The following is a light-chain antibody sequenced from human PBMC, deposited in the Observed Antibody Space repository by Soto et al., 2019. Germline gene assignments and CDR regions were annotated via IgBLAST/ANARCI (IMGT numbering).Light chain of an antibody. CDR3: QQYSHWPWT. J-gene: IGKJ1*01. CDR1: QSVSNN. Sequence: ELVLTQSPGTLSLSPGARATLSCRASQSVSNNYLAWYQQKPGQSPRLLIYGASSRATGVPVRFSVILYGTAGTINFGSLQSEDGDVYDGQQYSHWPWTFGQGTKVDNK. V-gene: IGKV3-15*01. CDR2: GAS.